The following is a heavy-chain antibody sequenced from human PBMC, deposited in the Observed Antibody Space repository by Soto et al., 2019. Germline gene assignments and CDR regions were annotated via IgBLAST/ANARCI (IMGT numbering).Heavy chain of an antibody. V-gene: IGHV3-7*01. J-gene: IGHJ4*02. D-gene: IGHD4-17*01. CDR3: GRDPGYGALDY. Sequence: EVQLVDSGGDLVQPGGSLRLSCAASGFTFSHYWMTWVRQAPGKGLEWVANINQDGSVKTYWDSMKGRLTISRDNAQDSLYLQMDSLRAEDTAVYYCGRDPGYGALDYWGQGTLVTVSA. CDR1: GFTFSHYW. CDR2: INQDGSVK.